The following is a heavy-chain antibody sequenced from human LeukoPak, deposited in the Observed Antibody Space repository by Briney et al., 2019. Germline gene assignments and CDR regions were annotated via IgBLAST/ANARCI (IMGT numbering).Heavy chain of an antibody. Sequence: SETLSLTCSVSGGSTSDYYWNWIRQPAGQGLEWLGRIYYTGNTAYNPSLESRLSMSLDTAKNQFSLKVTSVTAADTAVYYCARGGALFTYFDSWGQGALVTVSS. D-gene: IGHD3-10*02. J-gene: IGHJ4*02. CDR1: GGSTSDYY. CDR2: IYYTGNT. V-gene: IGHV4-4*07. CDR3: ARGGALFTYFDS.